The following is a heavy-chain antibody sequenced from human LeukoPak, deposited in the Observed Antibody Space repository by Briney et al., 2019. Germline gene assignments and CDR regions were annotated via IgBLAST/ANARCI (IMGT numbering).Heavy chain of an antibody. CDR3: AHRNSNYRALDI. D-gene: IGHD4-11*01. V-gene: IGHV2-5*01. Sequence: SGPTLVKPTQALTLTCTFSGFSLSTSGMYVGWIRQPPGKALEWLALIYWNDDKRYSPSLKSRLTITKDTSKNQVVLTMTNMDPVDTATYYCAHRNSNYRALDIWGQGTMVTDSS. CDR2: IYWNDDK. CDR1: GFSLSTSGMY. J-gene: IGHJ3*02.